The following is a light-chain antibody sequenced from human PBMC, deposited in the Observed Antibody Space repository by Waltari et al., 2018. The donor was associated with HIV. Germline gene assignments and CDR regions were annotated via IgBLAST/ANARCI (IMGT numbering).Light chain of an antibody. CDR3: QQYSTWPLT. V-gene: IGKV3-15*01. Sequence: EVVMTQSPATLLESPGKTANLSCRASRSVGSSLAWYQQKPGRGPRLLIYGASSRASDVPPTFSGSVAGTDFSLSISSLLADDVGIYYCQQYSTWPLTFGRGTTVEIK. J-gene: IGKJ1*01. CDR1: RSVGSS. CDR2: GAS.